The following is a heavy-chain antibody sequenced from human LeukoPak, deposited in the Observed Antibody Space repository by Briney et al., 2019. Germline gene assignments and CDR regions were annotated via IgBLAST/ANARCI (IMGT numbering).Heavy chain of an antibody. J-gene: IGHJ4*02. CDR1: GFTFSSYW. CDR3: ARDGGCAFAESGY. V-gene: IGHV3-7*01. D-gene: IGHD3-16*01. Sequence: GGSLRLSCAASGFTFSSYWMSWVRQAPGRGLEWVANINEDGSEKYYVDSVKGRFTISRDNDKKSLSLQMNSLRAGDTAVYYCARDGGCAFAESGYWGQGTLVTVSS. CDR2: INEDGSEK.